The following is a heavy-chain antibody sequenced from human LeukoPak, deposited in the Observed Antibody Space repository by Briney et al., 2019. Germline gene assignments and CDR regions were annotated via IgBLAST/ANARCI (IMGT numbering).Heavy chain of an antibody. Sequence: PSETLSLTCTVSGGSINNYYWSWIRQPPGKGLEWIGYIYYSGSTNYNPSLKSRVIISVDTSKNQFSLKLSPVIAADTAVYYCARGRVSSSTWYSTYYYFFYMDFWGKGTTVTVSS. CDR2: IYYSGST. CDR3: ARGRVSSSTWYSTYYYFFYMDF. CDR1: GGSINNYY. V-gene: IGHV4-59*01. J-gene: IGHJ6*03. D-gene: IGHD4-11*01.